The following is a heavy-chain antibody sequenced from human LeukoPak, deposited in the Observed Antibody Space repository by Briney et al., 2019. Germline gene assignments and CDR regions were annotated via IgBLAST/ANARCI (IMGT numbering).Heavy chain of an antibody. CDR2: IYYSGST. J-gene: IGHJ4*02. D-gene: IGHD3-3*01. CDR3: ARGGDFWSGYYSTLEFDY. CDR1: GGSISSYY. Sequence: SETLSLTCTVSGGSISSYYWSWIRQTPGKGLEWIGSIYYSGSTNYNPSLKSRVTISVDTSKNQFSLKLSSVTAADTAVYYCARGGDFWSGYYSTLEFDYWGQRTLVTVS. V-gene: IGHV4-59*01.